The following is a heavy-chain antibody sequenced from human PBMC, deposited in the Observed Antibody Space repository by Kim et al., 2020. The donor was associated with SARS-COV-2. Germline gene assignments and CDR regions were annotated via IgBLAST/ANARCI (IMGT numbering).Heavy chain of an antibody. CDR3: VRSIYMWQGGFDS. CDR2: IYYSGNT. CDR1: HYSISSGYY. J-gene: IGHJ4*02. D-gene: IGHD3-3*02. V-gene: IGHV4-38-2*02. Sequence: SETLSLTCTVSHYSISSGYYWGWIRQPPGKGLEWIGSIYYSGNTYYNPSLKSRVSISVDTSKNQFSLKLNSVTAADTAVYYCVRSIYMWQGGFDSWGQGT.